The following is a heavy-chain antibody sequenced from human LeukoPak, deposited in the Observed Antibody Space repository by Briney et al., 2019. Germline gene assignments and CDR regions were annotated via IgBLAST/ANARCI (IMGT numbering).Heavy chain of an antibody. CDR1: GGSISSSDYY. V-gene: IGHV4-39*07. J-gene: IGHJ6*02. CDR2: IYYSGGS. Sequence: SETLSLTCTVSGGSISSSDYYWGWVRQPPGKGLEWIGNIYYSGGSYSSPSLESRVTISSDTSKNQFSVKLTSVTAAATAVYYCARVETYYYGLDVWGQGTTVTVSS. CDR3: ARVETYYYGLDV. D-gene: IGHD1-1*01.